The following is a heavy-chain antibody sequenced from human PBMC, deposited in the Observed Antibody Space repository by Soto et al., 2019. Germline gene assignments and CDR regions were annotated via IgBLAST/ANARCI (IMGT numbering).Heavy chain of an antibody. CDR2: ISWDGGST. CDR3: AKAQWMRDPHYGMDV. D-gene: IGHD5-12*01. CDR1: GFTFDDYT. Sequence: QPGGSLRLSCAASGFTFDDYTMHWVRQAPGKGLEWVSLISWDGGSTYYADSVKGRFTISRDNSKNSLYLQMNSLRTEDTALYYCAKAQWMRDPHYGMDVWGQGTTVTVS. J-gene: IGHJ6*02. V-gene: IGHV3-43*01.